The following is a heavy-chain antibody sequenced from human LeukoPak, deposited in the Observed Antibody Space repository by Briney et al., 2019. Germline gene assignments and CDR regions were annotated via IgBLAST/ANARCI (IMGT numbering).Heavy chain of an antibody. CDR2: IYTSGST. V-gene: IGHV4-4*07. CDR3: ARGQRIYCSSTSCYFGYFQH. D-gene: IGHD2-2*01. J-gene: IGHJ1*01. CDR1: GGSISSYY. Sequence: PSETLSLTCTVSGGSISSYYWSWIRQPAGKGLEWIGRIYTSGSTNYNPSLKSRVTMSVDTSKNQFSLKLSSVTAADTAVYYCARGQRIYCSSTSCYFGYFQHWGQGTLVTVSS.